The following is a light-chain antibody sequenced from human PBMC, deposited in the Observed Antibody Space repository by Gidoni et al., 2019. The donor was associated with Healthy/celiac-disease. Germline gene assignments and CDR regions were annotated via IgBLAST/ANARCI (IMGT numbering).Light chain of an antibody. J-gene: IGKJ4*01. CDR2: DAS. Sequence: EILFPHSPATLSLSPGERATLSCRASQSVTSYLGWYQQKPGQAPRLLIYDASNRATGIPARFSGSGSGTDFTLTISSLEPEDFAVYYCQQRSNWPLTFGGGTKVEIK. CDR1: QSVTSY. V-gene: IGKV3-11*01. CDR3: QQRSNWPLT.